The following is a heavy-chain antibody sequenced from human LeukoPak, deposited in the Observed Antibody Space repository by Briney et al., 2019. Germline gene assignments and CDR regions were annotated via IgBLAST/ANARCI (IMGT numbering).Heavy chain of an antibody. Sequence: GGSLRLSCAASGFTFGNYWMRWVRQAPGKGLVWVSRIHSDGSSPIYADSVKGRFTISRDNAKNTLFLQIDSLTDEDTAVYYCARDEGEQWQPLDYWGQGTLVTVSS. D-gene: IGHD6-19*01. V-gene: IGHV3-74*01. J-gene: IGHJ4*02. CDR1: GFTFGNYW. CDR2: IHSDGSSP. CDR3: ARDEGEQWQPLDY.